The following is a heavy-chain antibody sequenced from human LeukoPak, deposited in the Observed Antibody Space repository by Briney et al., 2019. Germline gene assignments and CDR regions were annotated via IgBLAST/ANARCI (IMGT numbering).Heavy chain of an antibody. D-gene: IGHD6-19*01. Sequence: DSVRGRFTISRDNSKNTLYLQMNSLRAEDTAVCYCAKDRLDAIDYWRQGTLVTVSS. V-gene: IGHV3-30*02. J-gene: IGHJ4*02. CDR3: AKDRLDAIDY.